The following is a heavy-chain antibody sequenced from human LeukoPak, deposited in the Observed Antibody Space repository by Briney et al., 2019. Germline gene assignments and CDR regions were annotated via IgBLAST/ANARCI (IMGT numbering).Heavy chain of an antibody. Sequence: PSETLSLTCTVSGGSISSSSYYWGWIRQPPGKGLEWIGNIYYSGSTYYNPSLKSRVTISVDTSKNHFSLKLSSVTAADTAVFYCARDDAYNSGWYDYWGQGTLVTVSS. D-gene: IGHD6-19*01. CDR1: GGSISSSSYY. J-gene: IGHJ4*02. V-gene: IGHV4-39*02. CDR3: ARDDAYNSGWYDY. CDR2: IYYSGST.